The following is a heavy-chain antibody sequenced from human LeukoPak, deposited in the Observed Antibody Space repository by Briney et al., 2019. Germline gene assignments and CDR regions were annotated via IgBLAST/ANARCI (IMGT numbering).Heavy chain of an antibody. D-gene: IGHD1-26*01. V-gene: IGHV4-34*01. CDR3: ASGGAYYFDY. CDR2: INHSGST. J-gene: IGHJ4*02. CDR1: GGSFSGYY. Sequence: SQTLSLICAVYGGSFSGYYWSWVRQPPGKGLEWVGEINHSGSTNYNPALKSRVTISVDTSKNQFSLKLSSVTAADTAVYYCASGGAYYFDYWGQETLVTVSS.